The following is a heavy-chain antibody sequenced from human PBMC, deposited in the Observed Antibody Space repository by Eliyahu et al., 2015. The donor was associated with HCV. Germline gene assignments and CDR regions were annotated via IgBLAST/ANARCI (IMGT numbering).Heavy chain of an antibody. CDR1: GFXLSXYA. V-gene: IGHV3-33*08. CDR3: ARDGATSSLIYYYSQYYMDV. J-gene: IGHJ6*03. D-gene: IGHD3-16*01. CDR2: SWSDGSFE. Sequence: QVQLVESGGRVVQPGRSLRLSCAVXGFXLSXYAMHWIXQAPGKGLEWVAXSWSDGSFEYYADSLKGRFVVSRDNSKNTFHLQMSSLRVEDTALYYCARDGATSSLIYYYSQYYMDVWGEGTTVTVSS.